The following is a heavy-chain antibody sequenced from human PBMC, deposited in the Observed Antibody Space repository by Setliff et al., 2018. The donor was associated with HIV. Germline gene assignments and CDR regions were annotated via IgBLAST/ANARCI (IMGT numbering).Heavy chain of an antibody. J-gene: IGHJ4*02. CDR1: GGSISSGNYY. CDR2: IYTSGST. V-gene: IGHV4-61*09. CDR3: ARGEYYFDY. Sequence: SETLSLTCNVSGGSISSGNYYWSWIRLPAGKGLEWVGHIYTSGSTNYNPSLKSRVTISVDTSKNQFSLKLSSVTAADTAVYYCARGEYYFDYWGQGTLVTVSS.